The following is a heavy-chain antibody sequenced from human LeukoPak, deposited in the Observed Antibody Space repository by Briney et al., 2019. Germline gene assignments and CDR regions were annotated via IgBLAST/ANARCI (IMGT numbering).Heavy chain of an antibody. V-gene: IGHV4-39*07. CDR2: IYYSGST. Sequence: SETLSLTCTVSGGSISSSSYYWGWIRQPPGKGLEWIGSIYYSGSTYYNPSLKSRVTISVDRSKNQFSLKLSSVTAADTAVYYCARGTVLRDFWSGYSSWFDPWGQGTLVTVSS. CDR3: ARGTVLRDFWSGYSSWFDP. CDR1: GGSISSSSYY. J-gene: IGHJ5*02. D-gene: IGHD3-3*01.